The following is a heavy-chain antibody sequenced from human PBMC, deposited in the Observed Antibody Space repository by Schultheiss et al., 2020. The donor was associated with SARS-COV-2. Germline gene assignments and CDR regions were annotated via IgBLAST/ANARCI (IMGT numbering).Heavy chain of an antibody. CDR2: INHSGST. V-gene: IGHV4-34*09. J-gene: IGHJ6*02. D-gene: IGHD6-6*01. CDR3: ARIGPLEYSSSSGYYGMDV. CDR1: GGSFSGYY. Sequence: TLSVTFAVYGGSFSGYYWSWIRQPPGKGLEWIGEINHSGSTYYNPSLKSRVTISVDTSKNQFSLKLSSVTAADTAVYYCARIGPLEYSSSSGYYGMDVWGQGTTVTVSS.